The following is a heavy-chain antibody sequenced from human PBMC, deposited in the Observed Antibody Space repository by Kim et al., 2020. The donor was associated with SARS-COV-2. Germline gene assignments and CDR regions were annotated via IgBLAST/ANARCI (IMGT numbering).Heavy chain of an antibody. D-gene: IGHD3-10*01. V-gene: IGHV3-33*01. J-gene: IGHJ6*02. CDR3: ARTLVLSGYYGMDI. Sequence: YADSVKGRFTISRDNSKNTLDLQMNSLNAEDTPVYYCARTLVLSGYYGMDIWGQGTTVTVSS.